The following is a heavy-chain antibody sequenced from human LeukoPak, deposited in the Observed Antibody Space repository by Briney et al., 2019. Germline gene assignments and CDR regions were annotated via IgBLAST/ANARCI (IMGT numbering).Heavy chain of an antibody. J-gene: IGHJ4*02. CDR3: ARESVVGAAPFDY. CDR1: GFTFTNYW. CDR2: INQDGSEK. Sequence: GGSLRLSCAASGFTFTNYWMNWVRQAPGKGLEWVANINQDGSEKYYADSVKGRFTISRDNAKNSLYLQMNSLRADDTAVYYCARESVVGAAPFDYWGQGILVTVSS. V-gene: IGHV3-7*01. D-gene: IGHD1-26*01.